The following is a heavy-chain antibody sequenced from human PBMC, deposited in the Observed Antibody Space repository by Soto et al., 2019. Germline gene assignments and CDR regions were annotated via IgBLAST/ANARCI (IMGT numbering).Heavy chain of an antibody. CDR1: VFTFSSYG. J-gene: IGHJ5*02. D-gene: IGHD5-18*01. V-gene: IGHV3-33*01. CDR3: ARDRGSQLWPYELQNWFDP. CDR2: IWYDGSNK. Sequence: WGSLRLSCSASVFTFSSYGMHWVRQAPGKGLEWVAVIWYDGSNKYYADSVKGRFTISRDNSKNTLYLQMNSLRAEDTAVYYCARDRGSQLWPYELQNWFDPWGQGTLVTVSS.